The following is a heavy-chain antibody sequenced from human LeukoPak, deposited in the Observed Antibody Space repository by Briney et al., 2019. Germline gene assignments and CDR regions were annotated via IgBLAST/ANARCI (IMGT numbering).Heavy chain of an antibody. CDR2: IPYDGSNK. D-gene: IGHD3-10*01. J-gene: IGHJ5*02. Sequence: GRSLRLSCAASGFTFSSYAMHWVRQAPGKGLEWVAVIPYDGSNKYYADSVKGRFTISRDNSKNTLYLQMNSLRAEDTAVYYCVRVTFRAGNWFDPWGQGTLVTVSS. V-gene: IGHV3-30-3*01. CDR3: VRVTFRAGNWFDP. CDR1: GFTFSSYA.